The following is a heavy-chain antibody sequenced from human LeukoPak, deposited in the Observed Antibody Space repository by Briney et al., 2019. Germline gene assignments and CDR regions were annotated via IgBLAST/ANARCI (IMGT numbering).Heavy chain of an antibody. V-gene: IGHV3-23*01. CDR2: ISGSGGST. CDR3: AKARGYSGYDPVDY. CDR1: GFTFSSYA. J-gene: IGHJ4*02. D-gene: IGHD5-12*01. Sequence: GGSLRLSCAASGFTFSSYAMSWVRQAPGKGLEWVSAISGSGGSTYYADSVRGRFTISRDNSKNTLYLQMNSLRAEDTAVYYCAKARGYSGYDPVDYWGQGTLVTVSS.